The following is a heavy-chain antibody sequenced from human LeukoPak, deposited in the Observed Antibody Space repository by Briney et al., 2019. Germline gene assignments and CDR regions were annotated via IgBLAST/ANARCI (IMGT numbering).Heavy chain of an antibody. CDR1: GFTFSSYA. J-gene: IGHJ4*02. D-gene: IGHD1-26*01. Sequence: GGSLRLSCAASGFTFSSYAMSWVRQAPGKGLEWVSASSGSGGSTYYADSVKGRFTISRDNAKNSLYLQMNSLRAEDTAVYYCARGGSYSGLNYWGQGTLVTVSS. CDR3: ARGGSYSGLNY. V-gene: IGHV3-23*01. CDR2: SSGSGGST.